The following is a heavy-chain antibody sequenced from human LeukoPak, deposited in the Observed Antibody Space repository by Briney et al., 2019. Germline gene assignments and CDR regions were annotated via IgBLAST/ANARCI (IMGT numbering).Heavy chain of an antibody. V-gene: IGHV3-33*01. CDR3: ARDALYPTVTTSGGLGY. J-gene: IGHJ4*02. CDR1: GFTFSSYG. D-gene: IGHD4-17*01. CDR2: IWYDGSNK. Sequence: PGRSLRLSCAASGFTFSSYGMHWVRQAPGKGLEWVAVIWYDGSNKYYADSVKGRFTISRDNSKNTLYLQMNSLRAEDTAVYYCARDALYPTVTTSGGLGYWGQGTLVTVSS.